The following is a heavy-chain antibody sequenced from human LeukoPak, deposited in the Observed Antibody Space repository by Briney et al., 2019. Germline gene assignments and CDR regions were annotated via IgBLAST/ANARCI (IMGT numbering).Heavy chain of an antibody. Sequence: SETLSLTCTVSGYSISSGYYWGWIRQPPGKGLEWIGNIYPTGSTYYNPSLKSRVTISVDTSKNQFSLKVSSVSAADTAVYYCARAYSSSWYWNWCDPWGQGPLVTVSS. D-gene: IGHD6-13*01. V-gene: IGHV4-38-2*02. CDR3: ARAYSSSWYWNWCDP. CDR2: IYPTGST. CDR1: GYSISSGYY. J-gene: IGHJ5*02.